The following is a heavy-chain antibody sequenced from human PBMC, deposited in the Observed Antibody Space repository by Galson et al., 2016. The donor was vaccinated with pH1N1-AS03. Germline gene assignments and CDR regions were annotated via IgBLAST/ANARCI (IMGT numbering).Heavy chain of an antibody. V-gene: IGHV5-51*01. J-gene: IGHJ6*02. D-gene: IGHD2-2*01. CDR3: ARHREYQGLSSAMDV. CDR2: IYPVDSDT. CDR1: GYSFTNHW. Sequence: QSGAEVKKPGESLQISCKGSGYSFTNHWIAWVRQMPGKGLEWMGFIYPVDSDTRYSPSFQGQVTISADKSVTTAYLQWSSLKASDTAIYYCARHREYQGLSSAMDVWGQGTTVTVSS.